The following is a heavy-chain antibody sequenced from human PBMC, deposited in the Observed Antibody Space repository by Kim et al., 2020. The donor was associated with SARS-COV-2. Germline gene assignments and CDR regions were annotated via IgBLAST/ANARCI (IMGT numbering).Heavy chain of an antibody. Sequence: GGSLRLSCAASGFTFSSYSMNWVRQAPGKGLEWVSYISSSSSTIYYADSVKGRFTISRDNAKNSLYLQMNSLRDEDTAVYYCARVEQWLVEGGSVAFDICGQRSMVTVSS. CDR3: ARVEQWLVEGGSVAFDI. J-gene: IGHJ3*02. V-gene: IGHV3-48*02. CDR1: GFTFSSYS. D-gene: IGHD6-19*01. CDR2: ISSSSSTI.